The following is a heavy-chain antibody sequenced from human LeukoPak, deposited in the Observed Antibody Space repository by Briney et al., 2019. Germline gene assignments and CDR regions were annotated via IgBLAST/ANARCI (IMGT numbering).Heavy chain of an antibody. D-gene: IGHD5-12*01. J-gene: IGHJ4*02. CDR1: GGSISSYY. CDR2: ISYSGST. CDR3: ARGFDSKSTYFDY. V-gene: IGHV4-59*01. Sequence: SETLSLTCTVSGGSISSYYWNWIRQPPGKGLEWIGYISYSGSTNYNPSLKSRVTISLDTSKNQFSLKVRPVTAADTAVYYCARGFDSKSTYFDYWGQGTLVTVSS.